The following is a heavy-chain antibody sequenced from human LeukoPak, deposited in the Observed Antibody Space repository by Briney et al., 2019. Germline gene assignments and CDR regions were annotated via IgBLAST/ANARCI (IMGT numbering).Heavy chain of an antibody. CDR3: ARGSLPYYYDSSGYYPDFDY. J-gene: IGHJ4*02. Sequence: ASVKVSCKASGGTFSSYVISWVRQAPGQGLEWMGRIIPIVGIAKYAQKFQGRVTITADKSTSTAYMELSSLRSEDTAVYYCARGSLPYYYDSSGYYPDFDYWGQGTLVTVSS. D-gene: IGHD3-22*01. CDR2: IIPIVGIA. CDR1: GGTFSSYV. V-gene: IGHV1-69*04.